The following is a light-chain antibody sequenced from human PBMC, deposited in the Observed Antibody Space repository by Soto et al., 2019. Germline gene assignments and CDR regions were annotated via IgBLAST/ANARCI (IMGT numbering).Light chain of an antibody. V-gene: IGKV1-5*03. CDR2: KAS. CDR3: QQYNDYSWT. CDR1: QSISIW. Sequence: DIQMTQSPSNLSASVGDRVAITCRASQSISIWLAWYQQKPGKAPKLLIYKASSLESGVPSRFSGSGSGTEFTLTISSLQPDDFATYYCQQYNDYSWTFGQGTKVEIK. J-gene: IGKJ1*01.